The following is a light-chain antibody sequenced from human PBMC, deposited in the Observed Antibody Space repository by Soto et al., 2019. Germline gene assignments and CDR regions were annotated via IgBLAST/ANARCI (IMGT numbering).Light chain of an antibody. Sequence: QSVLTQPPSASGSPGQSVTISCTGTSSDVGRYNYVSWYQQHPGKTPKLIIYEVTKRPSGVPDRFSASKSGNTASLTVSGLQAEDEADYYCSSHAGSSLYVFGTGTKVTVL. CDR1: SSDVGRYNY. CDR3: SSHAGSSLYV. CDR2: EVT. J-gene: IGLJ1*01. V-gene: IGLV2-8*01.